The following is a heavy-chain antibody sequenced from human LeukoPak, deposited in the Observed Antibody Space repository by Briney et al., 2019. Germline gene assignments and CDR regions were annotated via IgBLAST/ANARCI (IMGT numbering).Heavy chain of an antibody. V-gene: IGHV3-7*01. Sequence: GGSLRLSCAASGFTFSNYWTTWVRQSPGKGLEWVATIKQDGSEEYYLDSVKGRFTISRDNAKNSVFLQMNSLRAEDTAVYSCAKDLTTGTLSFDYWGQGTLVTVSS. D-gene: IGHD1-1*01. CDR1: GFTFSNYW. CDR3: AKDLTTGTLSFDY. J-gene: IGHJ4*02. CDR2: IKQDGSEE.